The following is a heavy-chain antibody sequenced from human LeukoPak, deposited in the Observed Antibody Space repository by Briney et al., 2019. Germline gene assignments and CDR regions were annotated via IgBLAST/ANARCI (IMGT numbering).Heavy chain of an antibody. D-gene: IGHD3-10*01. CDR2: IYYSGSA. V-gene: IGHV4-31*03. CDR1: GGSISSGGYY. J-gene: IGHJ4*02. Sequence: SETLSLTCTVSGGSISSGGYYWSWIRQHPGKGLEWIGYIYYSGSAYYNPSLKSRVTISVDTSKNQFSLKLSSVTAADTAVYYCARGGITMVGGVISRFDYWGQGTLVTVSS. CDR3: ARGGITMVGGVISRFDY.